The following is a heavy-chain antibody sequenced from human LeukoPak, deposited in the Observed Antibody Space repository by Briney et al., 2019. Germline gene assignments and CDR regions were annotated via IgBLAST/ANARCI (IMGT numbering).Heavy chain of an antibody. V-gene: IGHV4-34*01. CDR2: INHSGST. Sequence: SETLSLTCAVYGGSFSGYYWSWIRQPPGKGLEWIGEINHSGSTNYNPSLKSRVTISVDTSKNQFSLKLSSVTAADTAVYYCARQLGQKKYYDFWSGYYRGFGPWGQGTLVTVPS. CDR3: ARQLGQKKYYDFWSGYYRGFGP. D-gene: IGHD3-3*01. J-gene: IGHJ5*02. CDR1: GGSFSGYY.